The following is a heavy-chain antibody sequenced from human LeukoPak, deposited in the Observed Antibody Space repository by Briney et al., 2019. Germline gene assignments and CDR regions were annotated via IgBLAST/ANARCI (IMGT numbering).Heavy chain of an antibody. Sequence: SETLSLTCTVSGGSISSSSYYWGWIRQPPGKGLEWIGSIYYSGSTNYNLSLKSRVTISVDTSKKQFSLKLSSVTAADTAVYYCARLRTGYYYYYMDVWGKGTTVTVSS. V-gene: IGHV4-39*01. CDR1: GGSISSSSYY. D-gene: IGHD3/OR15-3a*01. CDR3: ARLRTGYYYYYMDV. J-gene: IGHJ6*03. CDR2: IYYSGST.